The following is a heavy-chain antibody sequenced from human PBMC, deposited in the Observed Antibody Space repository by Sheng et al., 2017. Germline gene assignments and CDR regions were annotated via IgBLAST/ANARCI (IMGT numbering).Heavy chain of an antibody. D-gene: IGHD2-15*01. CDR3: ARGGGSSYLYYY. Sequence: QVQLQQWGAGLLKPSETLSLTCAVYGGSFSGYYWSWIRQPPGKGLEWIGEINHSGSTNYNPSLKSRVTISVDTSKNQFSLKLSSVTAADTAVYYCARGGGSSYLYYYWGQGTLVTVSS. J-gene: IGHJ4*02. V-gene: IGHV4-34*01. CDR2: INHSGST. CDR1: GGSFSGYY.